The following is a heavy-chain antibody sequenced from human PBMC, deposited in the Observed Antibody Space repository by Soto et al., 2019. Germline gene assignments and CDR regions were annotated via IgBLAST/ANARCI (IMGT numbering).Heavy chain of an antibody. J-gene: IGHJ4*02. CDR3: ARGPYSSSWYRGYYFDY. D-gene: IGHD6-13*01. Sequence: GGSLRLSCAASGFTFSSSAMHWVRQAPGKGLEWVAVISYDGSNKYYADSVKGRFTISRDNSKNTLYLQMNSLRPEDTAVYYCARGPYSSSWYRGYYFDYWGQGTLVTVSS. CDR1: GFTFSSSA. V-gene: IGHV3-30-3*01. CDR2: ISYDGSNK.